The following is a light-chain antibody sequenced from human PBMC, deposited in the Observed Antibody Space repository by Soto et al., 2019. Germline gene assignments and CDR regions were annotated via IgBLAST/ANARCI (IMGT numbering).Light chain of an antibody. Sequence: SALTQPRSVSGSPGQSVTISCTGSSSDVGGYNYVSWFQQPPGKAPKLIIYDVTKRPSGVPDRFSGSKSGNTASLTISGLQAEDEADYYCCSYAGTYTYVFGTGTKVTVL. CDR2: DVT. V-gene: IGLV2-11*01. CDR3: CSYAGTYTYV. J-gene: IGLJ1*01. CDR1: SSDVGGYNY.